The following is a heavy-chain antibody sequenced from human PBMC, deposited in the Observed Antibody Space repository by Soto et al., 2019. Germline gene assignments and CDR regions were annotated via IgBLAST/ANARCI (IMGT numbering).Heavy chain of an antibody. CDR1: GYSFTDYH. D-gene: IGHD2-8*01. CDR2: INPKSGGT. J-gene: IGHJ6*02. V-gene: IGHV1-2*04. CDR3: ARGHSTDCSNGVCSFFYNHDMHV. Sequence: ASVKVSCKASGYSFTDYHIHWVRQAPGQGLEWLGRINPKSGGTSTAQKFQGWVTMTRDRSISTVYMELTRLRSDDTAVYFCARGHSTDCSNGVCSFFYNHDMHVWGQGTMVTVSS.